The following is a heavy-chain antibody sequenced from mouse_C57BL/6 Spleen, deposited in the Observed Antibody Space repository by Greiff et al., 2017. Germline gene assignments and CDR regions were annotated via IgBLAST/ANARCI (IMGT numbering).Heavy chain of an antibody. D-gene: IGHD1-1*01. CDR3: TIDDYGTWFAY. CDR1: GYTFTDYD. CDR2: IDPETGGT. J-gene: IGHJ3*01. V-gene: IGHV1-15*01. Sequence: VQLQQSGAELVRPGASVTLSCKASGYTFTDYDMHWVKQTPVHGLEWIEAIDPETGGTASNQKFKGKAILTADKSSCTAYMELRSLTSENSAVYCFTIDDYGTWFAYWGQGTLVTVSA.